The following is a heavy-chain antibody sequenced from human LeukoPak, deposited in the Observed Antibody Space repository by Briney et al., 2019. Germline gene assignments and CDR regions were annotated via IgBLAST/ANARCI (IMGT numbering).Heavy chain of an antibody. Sequence: GGSLRLSCAVSGITLSNYGMSWVRQAAGKGLEWVAGISDSGGRTNYADSVKGRFTISRDNPKNTLYLQMNSLRAEDTAVYFCAKRGVVIRVILVGFHKEAYYFDSWGQGALVTVSS. CDR1: GITLSNYG. CDR2: ISDSGGRT. CDR3: AKRGVVIRVILVGFHKEAYYFDS. V-gene: IGHV3-23*01. J-gene: IGHJ4*02. D-gene: IGHD3-22*01.